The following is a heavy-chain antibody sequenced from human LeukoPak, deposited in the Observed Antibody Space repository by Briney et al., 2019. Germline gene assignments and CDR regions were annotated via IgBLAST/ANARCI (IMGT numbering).Heavy chain of an antibody. J-gene: IGHJ4*02. Sequence: PAGSLTLSCAASGFTFSSYGMHWVRPPPGKGLEWVALISYDGSNKYFADSVKGRFTISRDNSKNTLYLQMHSLRAEDTAVYYCAKDNVAAAGRYFDYWGQGTLVTVSS. V-gene: IGHV3-30*18. CDR1: GFTFSSYG. D-gene: IGHD6-13*01. CDR3: AKDNVAAAGRYFDY. CDR2: ISYDGSNK.